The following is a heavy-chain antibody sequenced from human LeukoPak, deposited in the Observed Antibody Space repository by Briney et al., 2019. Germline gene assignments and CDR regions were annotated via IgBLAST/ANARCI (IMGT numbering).Heavy chain of an antibody. Sequence: GGSLRLSCAASGFTFSTYTMNWVRQAPGKGLEWVSSISSSRNYIYYADSVKGRFTVSRDNTKNSLFLQMDSLRAEDTAVYYCAPALSLYDYIYFDYWGQGALVTASS. CDR1: GFTFSTYT. D-gene: IGHD5-12*01. CDR3: APALSLYDYIYFDY. V-gene: IGHV3-21*01. CDR2: ISSSRNYI. J-gene: IGHJ4*02.